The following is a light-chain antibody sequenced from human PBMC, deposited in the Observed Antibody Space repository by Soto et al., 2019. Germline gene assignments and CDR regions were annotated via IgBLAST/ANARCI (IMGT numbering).Light chain of an antibody. V-gene: IGKV3-20*01. CDR3: YQYGSTPPT. J-gene: IGKJ1*01. CDR2: GVS. CDR1: QSVSIL. Sequence: EIVMTQSPATLSVSPGERATLSCRASQSVSILLAWYQQKPGQAPRLLIWGVSNRATGIPDRFSGSGSGTDFTLTISRLEPEDFVVFYCYQYGSTPPTFGQGTKGDI.